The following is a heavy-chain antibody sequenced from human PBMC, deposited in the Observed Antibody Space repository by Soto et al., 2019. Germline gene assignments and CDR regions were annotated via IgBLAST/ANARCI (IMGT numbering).Heavy chain of an antibody. CDR3: ARDNDSSGYYLGY. V-gene: IGHV4-59*01. D-gene: IGHD3-22*01. Sequence: SEILSLTCTVSGGSISSYYWSWIRQPPGKGLEWIGYIYYSGSTNYNPSLKSRVTISVDTSKNQFSLKLSSVTAADTAVYYCARDNDSSGYYLGYWGQGTLVTVSS. J-gene: IGHJ4*02. CDR1: GGSISSYY. CDR2: IYYSGST.